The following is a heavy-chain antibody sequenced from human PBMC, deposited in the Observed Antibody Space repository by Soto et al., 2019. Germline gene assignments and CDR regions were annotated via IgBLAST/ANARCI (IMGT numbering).Heavy chain of an antibody. D-gene: IGHD3-10*01. J-gene: IGHJ6*02. CDR2: IIPIFGTA. Sequence: ASVKVSCKASGGTFSSYAISWVRQAPGQGLEWMGGIIPIFGTANYAQKFQGRVTITADESTSTAYMELSSLRSEDTAVYYCAREGMLHFEAKDYYPSTYGLDFWGQGTTVTVSS. CDR3: AREGMLHFEAKDYYPSTYGLDF. CDR1: GGTFSSYA. V-gene: IGHV1-69*13.